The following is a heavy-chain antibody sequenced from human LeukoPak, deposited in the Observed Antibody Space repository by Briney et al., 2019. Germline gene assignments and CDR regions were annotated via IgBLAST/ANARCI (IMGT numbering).Heavy chain of an antibody. Sequence: GGSLRLSCAASGFTFSDYYMTWIRQAPGRGLEWVSYISSSSSYTNYADSVKGRFTISRDNAKNSLYLQMNSLRGEDTAVYYCARGTIERAGIDSWGQGTLVTVSS. V-gene: IGHV3-11*06. CDR2: ISSSSSYT. J-gene: IGHJ4*02. CDR1: GFTFSDYY. D-gene: IGHD6-19*01. CDR3: ARGTIERAGIDS.